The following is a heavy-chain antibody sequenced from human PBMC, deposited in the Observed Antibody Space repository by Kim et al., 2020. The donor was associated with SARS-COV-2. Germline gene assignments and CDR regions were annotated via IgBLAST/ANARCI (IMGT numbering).Heavy chain of an antibody. V-gene: IGHV4-39*01. Sequence: STYSNPSLKDRCTISVDTSKNQFSLKLSAVTAADTAVYYCARQLYNWFDPWGQGTLVTVSS. CDR2: ST. J-gene: IGHJ5*02. CDR3: ARQLYNWFDP. D-gene: IGHD3-10*01.